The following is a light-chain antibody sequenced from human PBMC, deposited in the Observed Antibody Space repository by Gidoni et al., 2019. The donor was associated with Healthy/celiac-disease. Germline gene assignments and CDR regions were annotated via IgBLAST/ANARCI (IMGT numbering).Light chain of an antibody. CDR1: LRLLHSNGYNY. Sequence: DVVLTQSLLSLPVTPGEPASSSCRSRLRLLHSNGYNYLALYLQKPWQSPQLLIYFGSNRAYGVADRISSSGSGKDCTLKISRVEAEDVGVYYCKQAVQPPLFGGGTKVEI. CDR3: KQAVQPPL. CDR2: FGS. J-gene: IGKJ4*01. V-gene: IGKV2-28*01.